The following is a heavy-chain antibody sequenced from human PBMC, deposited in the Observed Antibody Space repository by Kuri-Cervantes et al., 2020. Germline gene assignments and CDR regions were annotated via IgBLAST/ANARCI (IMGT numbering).Heavy chain of an antibody. CDR1: GYSISSGYY. Sequence: SETLSLICAVSGYSISSGYYWGWIRQPPGKGLEWIGSIYHSGSTYYNPSLKSRVTISVDTSKNQFSLKLNSVTAADTAVYYCATERCSSNTCYFDYWGQGILVTVSS. CDR3: ATERCSSNTCYFDY. V-gene: IGHV4-38-2*02. J-gene: IGHJ4*02. CDR2: IYHSGST. D-gene: IGHD2/OR15-2a*01.